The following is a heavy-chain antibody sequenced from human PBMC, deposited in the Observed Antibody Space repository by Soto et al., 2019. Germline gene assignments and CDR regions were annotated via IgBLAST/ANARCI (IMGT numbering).Heavy chain of an antibody. J-gene: IGHJ4*02. D-gene: IGHD3-10*01. CDR2: IYSSGST. CDR1: GGSISSAHFF. CDR3: ARGSGVRGIIPPSFDY. Sequence: QVQLQESGPGLVTPSQTLSLTCTVSGGSISSAHFFWSWIRHLPGKGLEWIGYIYSSGSTHYNPSLMSRLTISVDTSKNQCGLELSSVTAADTAVYYCARGSGVRGIIPPSFDYWGQGTLVTVSS. V-gene: IGHV4-31*03.